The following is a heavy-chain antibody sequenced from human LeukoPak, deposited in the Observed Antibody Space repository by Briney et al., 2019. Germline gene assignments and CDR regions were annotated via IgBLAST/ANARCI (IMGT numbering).Heavy chain of an antibody. D-gene: IGHD6-6*01. CDR3: AKDMMYSSSSAYYFDY. CDR1: GFTFSSYA. Sequence: GGSLRLSCAASGFTFSSYAMRWVRQAPGKGLEWVSSISSSGGTTYYADSVKGRFTISRDYSKNMLSLHMNSLRAEDTAIYYCAKDMMYSSSSAYYFDYWGQGTLVTVSS. V-gene: IGHV3-23*01. J-gene: IGHJ4*02. CDR2: ISSSGGTT.